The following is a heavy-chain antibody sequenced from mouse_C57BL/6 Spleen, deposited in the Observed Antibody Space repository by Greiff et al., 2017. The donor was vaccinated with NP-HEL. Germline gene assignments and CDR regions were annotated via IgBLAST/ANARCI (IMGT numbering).Heavy chain of an antibody. CDR2: IYPRSGNT. Sequence: QVQLQQSGAELARPGASVKLSCKASGYTFTSYGISWVKQRTGQGLEWIGEIYPRSGNTYYNEKFKGKATLTADKSSSTAYMELRSLTSEDSAVYFCARFEDWDLYYAMDYWGQGTSVTVSS. D-gene: IGHD4-1*01. CDR1: GYTFTSYG. J-gene: IGHJ4*01. V-gene: IGHV1-81*01. CDR3: ARFEDWDLYYAMDY.